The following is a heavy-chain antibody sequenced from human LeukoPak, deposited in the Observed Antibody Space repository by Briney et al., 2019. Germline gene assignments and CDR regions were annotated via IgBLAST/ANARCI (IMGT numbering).Heavy chain of an antibody. Sequence: GGSLRLSCAASGFTFSNYALHWVRQAPGKGLEWVAVISYDGSNKYYADFVKGRFTITRDNSKNTLYLQMNSLRAEDTAIYYCAKGFGLGSYLFDYWGQGTLVTVSP. J-gene: IGHJ4*02. CDR3: AKGFGLGSYLFDY. CDR2: ISYDGSNK. V-gene: IGHV3-30-3*01. D-gene: IGHD3-10*01. CDR1: GFTFSNYA.